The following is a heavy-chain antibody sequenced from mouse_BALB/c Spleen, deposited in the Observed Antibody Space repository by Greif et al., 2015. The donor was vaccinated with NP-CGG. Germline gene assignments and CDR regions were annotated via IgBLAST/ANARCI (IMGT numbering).Heavy chain of an antibody. CDR1: GFTFSSYA. Sequence: EVKLVESGGGLVKPGGSLKLSCAASGFTFSSYAMSWVRQTPEKRLEWVATISSGGSYTYYPDSVKGRFTISRDNAKNTLYLQMSSLRSEDTAMYYCARHHGNFPITTVVAPFAYWGQGTLVTVSA. CDR2: ISSGGSYT. D-gene: IGHD1-1*01. J-gene: IGHJ3*01. V-gene: IGHV5-9-3*01. CDR3: ARHHGNFPITTVVAPFAY.